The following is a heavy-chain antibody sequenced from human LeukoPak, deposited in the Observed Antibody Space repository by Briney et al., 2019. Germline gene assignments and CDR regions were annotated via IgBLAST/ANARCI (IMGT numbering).Heavy chain of an antibody. D-gene: IGHD3-10*01. CDR2: IKSKTDGGTT. J-gene: IGHJ6*03. CDR1: GFTFSSYG. Sequence: PGGSLRLSCAASGFTFSSYGMHWVRQAPGKGLEWVGRIKSKTDGGTTDYAAPVKGRFSISRDDSKNTLYLQMNSLKTEDTAVYYCTTVDGGYYNCYMDVWDKGTTVTVSS. CDR3: TTVDGGYYNCYMDV. V-gene: IGHV3-15*01.